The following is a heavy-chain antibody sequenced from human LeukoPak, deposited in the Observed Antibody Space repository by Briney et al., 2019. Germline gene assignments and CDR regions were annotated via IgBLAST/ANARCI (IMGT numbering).Heavy chain of an antibody. CDR3: ARQECSGGSCYSGYFDY. CDR1: GFTFDDYA. Sequence: AGGSLRLSCAGSGFTFDDYAMHWVRQAPGKGLEWVSGISWNSGSIGYADSVKGRFTISRDNAKNSLYLQMNSLRAEDTAVYYCARQECSGGSCYSGYFDYWGQGTLVTVSS. D-gene: IGHD2-15*01. J-gene: IGHJ4*02. V-gene: IGHV3-9*01. CDR2: ISWNSGSI.